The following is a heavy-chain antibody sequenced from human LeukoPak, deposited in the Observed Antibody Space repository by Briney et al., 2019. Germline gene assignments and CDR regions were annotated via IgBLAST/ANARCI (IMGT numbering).Heavy chain of an antibody. V-gene: IGHV4-59*12. CDR3: TRDSSGYDWFYDY. CDR1: GGSISSYY. CDR2: IYYSGST. J-gene: IGHJ4*02. D-gene: IGHD5-12*01. Sequence: SETLSLTCTVSGGSISSYYWSWIRQPPGKGLEWIGYIYYSGSTNYNPSLKSRVTMSVDTSKNQFSLMLSSVTAADTAVYYCTRDSSGYDWFYDYWGRGTLVTVSS.